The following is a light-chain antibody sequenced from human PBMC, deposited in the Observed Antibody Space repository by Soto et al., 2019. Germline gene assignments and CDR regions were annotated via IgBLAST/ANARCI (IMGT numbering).Light chain of an antibody. CDR1: QTISSW. J-gene: IGKJ3*01. V-gene: IGKV1-5*03. CDR3: QQYNSYPIT. Sequence: DIQMTQSPSTLSGSVGDRVTITCRASQTISSWLAWYQQKPGKAPKLLIYKASTLVFGVPSRFSGSGSGTEFTLTISGLQPDDFATYYCQQYNSYPITFGPGTKVDIK. CDR2: KAS.